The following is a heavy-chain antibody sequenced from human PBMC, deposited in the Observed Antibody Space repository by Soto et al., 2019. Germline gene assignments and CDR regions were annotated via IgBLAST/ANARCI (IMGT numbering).Heavy chain of an antibody. J-gene: IGHJ5*02. Sequence: ITLKESGPTLGKPTQPLTLTCTSSGFPLTTRGLGLAWIRQPPGKALECLALIYWDDDKRYSPSLQSRLSITKDTSKNQVVLTMTNVDPVDTATYYCAHIPNYYQYDWFDPWGQGTLVSVSS. V-gene: IGHV2-5*02. CDR1: GFPLTTRGLG. CDR2: IYWDDDK. D-gene: IGHD3-16*01. CDR3: AHIPNYYQYDWFDP.